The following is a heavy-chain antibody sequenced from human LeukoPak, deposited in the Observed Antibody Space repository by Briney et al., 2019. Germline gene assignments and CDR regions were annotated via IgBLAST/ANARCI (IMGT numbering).Heavy chain of an antibody. J-gene: IGHJ4*02. D-gene: IGHD1-1*01. Sequence: ASVKVSCKASGYXFPANYIHWVRQAPGQGLEWMGWINPNSGGSNCAQKFQGRVTMTRETSISTAHMELSRLSSDDTAVYYCARVQVSDDNWGFFDYWGQGTLVTVSS. CDR1: GYXFPANY. CDR2: INPNSGGS. CDR3: ARVQVSDDNWGFFDY. V-gene: IGHV1-2*02.